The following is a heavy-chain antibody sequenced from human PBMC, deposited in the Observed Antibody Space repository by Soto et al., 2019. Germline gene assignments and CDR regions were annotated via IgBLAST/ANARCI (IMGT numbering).Heavy chain of an antibody. CDR3: ARKGEDGHVQTRSRFDY. CDR1: GGSISSSNW. Sequence: PSETLSLTCAVSGGSISSSNWWRWVRQPPGKGLEWIGEIYHSGSTNYNPSLKSRVTISVDKSKNQFSLKLSSVTAADTAVCYCARKGEDGHVQTRSRFDYWGQGTLVTVSS. V-gene: IGHV4-4*02. J-gene: IGHJ4*02. D-gene: IGHD3-16*01. CDR2: IYHSGST.